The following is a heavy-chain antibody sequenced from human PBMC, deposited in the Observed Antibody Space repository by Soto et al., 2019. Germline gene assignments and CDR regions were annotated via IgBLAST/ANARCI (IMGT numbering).Heavy chain of an antibody. CDR1: GGSFSGYY. V-gene: IGHV4-34*01. Sequence: SETVCLTCAVYGGSFSGYYWSWIRQPPGKGLEWIGEINHSGSTNYNPSLKSRVTISVDTSKNQFSLKLSSVTAADTAVYYCARGRGAAGLYYYYYYGMDVWGQGTTVTVSS. J-gene: IGHJ6*02. CDR2: INHSGST. D-gene: IGHD6-25*01. CDR3: ARGRGAAGLYYYYYYGMDV.